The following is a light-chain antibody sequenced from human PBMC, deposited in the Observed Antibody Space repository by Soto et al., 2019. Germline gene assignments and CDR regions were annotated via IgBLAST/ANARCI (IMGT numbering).Light chain of an antibody. J-gene: IGLJ3*02. Sequence: QSALTQPASVSGSPGQSITIPCTGTSSDVGAYNYVSWYQQHPGKVPKLIIYDVINRPSGVSSRFSGSKSVNTASLTISGLQAEDEADYYCTSYTSSVTLVFGGGTKLTVL. CDR2: DVI. CDR3: TSYTSSVTLV. CDR1: SSDVGAYNY. V-gene: IGLV2-14*01.